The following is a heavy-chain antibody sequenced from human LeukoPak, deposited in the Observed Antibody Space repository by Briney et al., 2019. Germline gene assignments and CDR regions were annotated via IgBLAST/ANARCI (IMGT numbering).Heavy chain of an antibody. J-gene: IGHJ4*02. CDR1: GFTFSDHY. D-gene: IGHD1-26*01. V-gene: IGHV3-72*01. CDR2: TRNEANSYTT. CDR3: AKEVYYSFSGGESPHFDY. Sequence: GGSLRLSCAASGFTFSDHYMDWVRQAPGKGLEWVGRTRNEANSYTTEYAASVKGRFTISRDDSKNSLYLQMNSLKAEDTAVYYCAKEVYYSFSGGESPHFDYWGQGTLVTVSS.